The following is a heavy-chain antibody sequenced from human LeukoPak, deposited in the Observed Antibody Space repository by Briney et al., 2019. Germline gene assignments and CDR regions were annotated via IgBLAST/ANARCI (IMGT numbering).Heavy chain of an antibody. Sequence: SQTLSLTCAISGDSFSSNSAAWKWVRQSPSRGLEWLGRTYYRSKLYNHYAVSVKSRIIINSDTSKNQFSLQLNSVTPEDTAVYYCARDWDYGGKRDWFDPWGQGTLVTVSS. CDR3: ARDWDYGGKRDWFDP. J-gene: IGHJ5*02. CDR1: GDSFSSNSAA. D-gene: IGHD4-23*01. V-gene: IGHV6-1*01. CDR2: TYYRSKLYN.